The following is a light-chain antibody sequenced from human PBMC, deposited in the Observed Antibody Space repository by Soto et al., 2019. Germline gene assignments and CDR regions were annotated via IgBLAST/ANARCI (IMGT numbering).Light chain of an antibody. CDR2: GAS. Sequence: EIVLTQSPATLSLSPGERATLSCRASQSVSSYLAWYQQKPGQAPRLLIYGASTRAAGIPSRFSGSGSGTDFTLTISRLEPEDFAVYYCQQYDTSPPLYTFGQGTKLEIK. J-gene: IGKJ2*01. CDR3: QQYDTSPPLYT. V-gene: IGKV3-20*01. CDR1: QSVSSY.